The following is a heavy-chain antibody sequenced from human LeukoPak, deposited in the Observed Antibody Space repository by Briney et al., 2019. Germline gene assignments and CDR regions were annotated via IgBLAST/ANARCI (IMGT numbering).Heavy chain of an antibody. Sequence: GGSLRLSCAASGFTFSSYAMSWVRRAPGKGLELVSSISRNGDSTGYGNSVKGRFTISRDNSKNTLYLQMGSLRTEDMAIYYCARSSGDFDHYYGMDVWGQGTTVTVSS. CDR2: ISRNGDST. CDR3: ARSSGDFDHYYGMDV. V-gene: IGHV3-64*01. CDR1: GFTFSSYA. J-gene: IGHJ6*02. D-gene: IGHD1-26*01.